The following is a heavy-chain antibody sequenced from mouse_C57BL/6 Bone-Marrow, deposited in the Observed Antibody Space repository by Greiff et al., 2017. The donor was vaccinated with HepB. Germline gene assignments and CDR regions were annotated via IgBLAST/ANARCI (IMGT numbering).Heavy chain of an antibody. CDR1: GFNIKDDY. D-gene: IGHD1-1*01. J-gene: IGHJ3*01. CDR2: IDPENGDT. Sequence: EVQLQQSGAELVRPGASVKLSCTASGFNIKDDYMHWVKQRPEQGLEWIGWIDPENGDTEYASKFQGKATITADTSSNTAYLQLRSLTSEDTAVYYCTTTVPWFAYWGQGTRVTVSA. CDR3: TTTVPWFAY. V-gene: IGHV14-4*01.